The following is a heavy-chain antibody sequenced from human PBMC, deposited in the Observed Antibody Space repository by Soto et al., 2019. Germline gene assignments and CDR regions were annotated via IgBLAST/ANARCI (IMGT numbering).Heavy chain of an antibody. V-gene: IGHV4-30-2*02. D-gene: IGHD3-3*01. CDR3: ARTSHDFWSGYYYYYYYMDV. Sequence: SETLSLTCAVSGGSISSGGYSWSWIRQPPGKGLEWIGYIYHSGSTNYNPSLKSRVTISVDTSKNQFSLKLSSVTAADTAVYYCARTSHDFWSGYYYYYYYMDVWGKGTTVTVSS. CDR1: GGSISSGGYS. J-gene: IGHJ6*03. CDR2: IYHSGST.